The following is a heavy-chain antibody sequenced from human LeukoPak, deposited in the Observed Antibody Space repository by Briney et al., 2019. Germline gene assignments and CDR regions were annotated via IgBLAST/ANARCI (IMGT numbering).Heavy chain of an antibody. CDR3: ARVDDSSGSMFDY. D-gene: IGHD3-22*01. V-gene: IGHV4-59*01. CDR1: DGSISSYY. J-gene: IGHJ4*02. Sequence: SETLSLTCTVSDGSISSYYWSWIRQPPGKGLEWIGYIYYSGSTNYNPSLKSRVTISVDTSKNQFSLKLSSVTAADTAVYYCARVDDSSGSMFDYWGQGTLVTVSS. CDR2: IYYSGST.